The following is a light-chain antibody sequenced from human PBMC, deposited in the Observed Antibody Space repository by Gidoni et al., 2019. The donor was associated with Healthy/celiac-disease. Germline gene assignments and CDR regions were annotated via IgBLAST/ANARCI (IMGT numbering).Light chain of an antibody. V-gene: IGKV1-8*01. J-gene: IGKJ4*01. CDR2: AAS. Sequence: AIRMTQSPSSFSASTGDRVTITCRASQGISCYLAWYQHKPGKAPKLLIYAASTLQSGVPSRFSGSGSGTDFTLTIRCLQSEDFATYYCQQYYSYPPLTFGGGTKVEIK. CDR3: QQYYSYPPLT. CDR1: QGISCY.